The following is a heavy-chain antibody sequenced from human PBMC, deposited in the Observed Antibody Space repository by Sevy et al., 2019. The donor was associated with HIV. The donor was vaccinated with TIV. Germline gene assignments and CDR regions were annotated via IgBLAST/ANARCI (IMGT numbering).Heavy chain of an antibody. V-gene: IGHV3-30*02. J-gene: IGHJ5*02. Sequence: GGSLRLSCAASGFMFRTFGMHWVRQAPGKGLEWVAFITFDGISDYYADSVKGRFPISRDNSKSVLYLEMSSLRADDTAVYYCARDRYCSYTDCYNWFDPWGQGTLVTVSS. D-gene: IGHD3-3*01. CDR3: ARDRYCSYTDCYNWFDP. CDR1: GFMFRTFG. CDR2: ITFDGISD.